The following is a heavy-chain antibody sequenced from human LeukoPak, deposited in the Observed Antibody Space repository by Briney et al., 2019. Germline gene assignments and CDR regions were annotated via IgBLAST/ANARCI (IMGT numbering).Heavy chain of an antibody. CDR2: IYHSGST. CDR3: ARENRYGDYGGYAFDI. J-gene: IGHJ3*02. CDR1: GGSISSGGYS. Sequence: SQTLSLTCAVSGGSISSGGYSWSWLRQPPGKGLEWIVYIYHSGSTYYNPSLKSRVTISVDRSKNQFSLKLSSVTAADTAVYYCARENRYGDYGGYAFDIWGQGTMVTVSS. V-gene: IGHV4-30-2*01. D-gene: IGHD4-17*01.